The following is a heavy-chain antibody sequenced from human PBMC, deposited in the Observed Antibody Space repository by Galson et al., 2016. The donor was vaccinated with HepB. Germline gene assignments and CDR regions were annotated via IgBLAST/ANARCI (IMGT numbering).Heavy chain of an antibody. Sequence: SLRLSCATFGFTFGSVWMSWVRQAPGKGLEWISYISNTGNTIYYADSVKGRFTISRDNAKNSLYLQMNTLRGEDTAVYYCATQLGLIIVPGTFDSWGQGTLVTVSS. CDR3: ATQLGLIIVPGTFDS. CDR1: GFTFGSVW. CDR2: ISNTGNTI. D-gene: IGHD2/OR15-2a*01. V-gene: IGHV3-11*01. J-gene: IGHJ4*02.